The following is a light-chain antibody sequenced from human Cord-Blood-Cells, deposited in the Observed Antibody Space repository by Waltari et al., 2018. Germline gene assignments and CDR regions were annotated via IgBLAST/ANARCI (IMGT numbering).Light chain of an antibody. V-gene: IGLV2-23*01. Sequence: QSALTQPASVSGSPGQSITIPCTGTSSDVGSYNLVSGYQQHPGKAPKLMIYEGSKRPSGLSNRFSGSKSGNTASLTSAGLQAEDEADYYCCSYAGSSTVFGGGTKLTVL. CDR2: EGS. J-gene: IGLJ3*02. CDR3: CSYAGSSTV. CDR1: SSDVGSYNL.